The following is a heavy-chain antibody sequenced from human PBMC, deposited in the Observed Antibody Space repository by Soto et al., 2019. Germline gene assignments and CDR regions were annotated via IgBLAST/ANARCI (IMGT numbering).Heavy chain of an antibody. CDR2: INPNSGGT. J-gene: IGHJ4*02. CDR1: GYTFTGYY. D-gene: IGHD4-17*01. CDR3: VRGQVGTTVTFPTI. V-gene: IGHV1-2*02. Sequence: ASVKVSCKASGYTFTGYYMHWVRQAPGQGLEWMGWINPNSGGTNYAQKFQGRVTMTRDTSISTAYMELSRLRSDDTAVYYCVRGQVGTTVTFPTIWGQGTLVTVSS.